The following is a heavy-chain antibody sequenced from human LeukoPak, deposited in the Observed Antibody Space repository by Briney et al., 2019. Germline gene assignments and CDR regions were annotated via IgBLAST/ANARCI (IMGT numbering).Heavy chain of an antibody. D-gene: IGHD1-26*01. J-gene: IGHJ4*02. Sequence: PSETLSLTCTVSGGSINTYYWSWIRQPAGKGLEWIGRIYTSGSTNYNPSLKSRITMSVDTSKNQFSLKLSSVTAADTAVYYCARDPGTRSPFDYWGQGTLVTVSS. CDR3: ARDPGTRSPFDY. V-gene: IGHV4-4*07. CDR1: GGSINTYY. CDR2: IYTSGST.